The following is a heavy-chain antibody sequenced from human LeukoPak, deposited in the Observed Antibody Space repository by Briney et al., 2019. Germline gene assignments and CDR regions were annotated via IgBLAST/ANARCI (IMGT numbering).Heavy chain of an antibody. CDR1: GFTFSGYS. J-gene: IGHJ4*02. CDR2: FGTRSTSV. D-gene: IGHD3-22*01. V-gene: IGHV3-21*01. Sequence: GGSLRLSCTASGFTFSGYSMNWIRQAPGKGLEWVSSFGTRSTSVYHAGSVRGRFAISRDNAKNSLYLQMNSLRAEDTALYYCAREVSEGFDFWGQGTLVTVSS. CDR3: AREVSEGFDF.